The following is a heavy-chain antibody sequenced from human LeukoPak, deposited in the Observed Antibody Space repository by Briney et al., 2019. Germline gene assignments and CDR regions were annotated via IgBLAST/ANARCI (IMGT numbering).Heavy chain of an antibody. J-gene: IGHJ4*02. CDR1: GYSFTSHW. V-gene: IGHV5-51*01. Sequence: GESLNISCKGSGYSFTSHWIGWVRQMPGKGLEWMGIVNPDDSDTIYSSSFQGQVTISADESITTAYLQWSSLKASDTAMYYCARLRWPRGGRSSFDYWGQGALVTVSS. CDR2: VNPDDSDT. D-gene: IGHD3-10*01. CDR3: ARLRWPRGGRSSFDY.